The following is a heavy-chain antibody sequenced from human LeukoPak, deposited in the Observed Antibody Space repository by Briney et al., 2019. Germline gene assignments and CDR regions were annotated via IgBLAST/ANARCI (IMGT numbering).Heavy chain of an antibody. J-gene: IGHJ4*02. Sequence: SETLSLTCTVSGGSISSYYWSWIRQPPGKGLEWIAYISDIGSINYNPSLKSRVTISLDTSKNQISLKLSSVTAADTAVYYCAGHHPRNTVDFWGQGTLVTVSS. V-gene: IGHV4-59*08. CDR2: ISDIGSI. CDR1: GGSISSYY. CDR3: AGHHPRNTVDF. D-gene: IGHD2/OR15-2a*01.